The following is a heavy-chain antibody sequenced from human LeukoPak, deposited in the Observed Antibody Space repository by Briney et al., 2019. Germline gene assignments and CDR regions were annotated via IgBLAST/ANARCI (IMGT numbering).Heavy chain of an antibody. J-gene: IGHJ4*02. V-gene: IGHV3-11*01. D-gene: IGHD6-19*01. CDR3: ARAVAGIPSDY. CDR2: ISASGSTI. CDR1: GFSFNNYY. Sequence: GGSLRLSCAASGFSFNNYYMGWIRQAPGKGLEWISYISASGSTIFYADSVKGRFTISRDNAKNSLYLQMNGLRAEDTALYYCARAVAGIPSDYWGQGTLVTVSS.